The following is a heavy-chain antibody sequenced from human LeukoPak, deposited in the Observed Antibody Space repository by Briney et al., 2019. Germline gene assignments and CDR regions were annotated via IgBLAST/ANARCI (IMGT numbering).Heavy chain of an antibody. CDR3: AFLDSSSWYGDYYGMDV. CDR2: IWYDGSNK. D-gene: IGHD6-13*01. J-gene: IGHJ6*02. Sequence: GGSLRLSCAASGFTFSSYGMHWVRQAPGKGLEWVAVIWYDGSNKYYADSVKGRFTISRDNSKNTLYLQMNSLRAEDTAVYYCAFLDSSSWYGDYYGMDVWGQGTTVTVSS. CDR1: GFTFSSYG. V-gene: IGHV3-33*01.